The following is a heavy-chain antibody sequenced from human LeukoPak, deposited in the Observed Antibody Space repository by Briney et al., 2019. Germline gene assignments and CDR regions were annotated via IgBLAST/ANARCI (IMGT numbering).Heavy chain of an antibody. J-gene: IGHJ4*02. CDR3: ARDGVVVVITTRFFDY. V-gene: IGHV3-30-3*01. CDR2: ISYDGSNK. D-gene: IGHD3-22*01. CDR1: GFTFSSYA. Sequence: GGSLRLSCAASGFTFSSYAMHWVRQAPGKGLEWVAVISYDGSNKYYADSVKGRFTISRDSSKNTLYLQMNSLRAEDTAVYYCARDGVVVVITTRFFDYWGQGTLVTVSS.